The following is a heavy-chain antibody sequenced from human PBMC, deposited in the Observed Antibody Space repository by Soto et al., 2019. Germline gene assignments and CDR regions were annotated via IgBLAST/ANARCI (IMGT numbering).Heavy chain of an antibody. J-gene: IGHJ3*02. CDR3: ARGYYDYIWGSCRYKDDAFDI. CDR1: GYTFTSYD. D-gene: IGHD3-16*02. CDR2: MNPNSGNT. V-gene: IGHV1-8*01. Sequence: GGSLRLSCKASGYTFTSYDINWVRQATGQGLEWMGWMNPNSGNTGYAQKFQGRVTMTRNTSISTAYMELSSLRSEDTAVYYCARGYYDYIWGSCRYKDDAFDIWSQGTMVTVSS.